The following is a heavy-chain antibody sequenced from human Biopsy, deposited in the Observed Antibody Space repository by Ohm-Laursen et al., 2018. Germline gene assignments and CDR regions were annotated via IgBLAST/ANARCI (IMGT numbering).Heavy chain of an antibody. CDR1: GDSFTSYA. CDR2: IIPIPNVA. D-gene: IGHD1-26*01. V-gene: IGHV1-69*01. J-gene: IGHJ5*02. CDR3: ARGEGSSWFDP. Sequence: SSVKVSCNASGDSFTSYAIGWVRQAPGQGLEWMGGIIPIPNVATYAQKFQGRITITADESTSPAYMELSSLTSDDTAVYFCARGEGSSWFDPWGHGTLVTVSS.